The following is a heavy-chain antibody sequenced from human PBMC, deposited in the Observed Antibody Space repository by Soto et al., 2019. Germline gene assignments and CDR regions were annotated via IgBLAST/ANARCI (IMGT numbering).Heavy chain of an antibody. CDR2: IYYSGSN. J-gene: IGHJ4*02. Sequence: PSETLSLTCTVSGGSISSSSYYWGWIRQPPGKGLEWIGSIYYSGSNHYNPSLRRRVTISVDTSKSQFSLKLSSVTAADTAVYYCARGRGDTAMAWYYWGQGTLVTVSS. V-gene: IGHV4-39*07. CDR1: GGSISSSSYY. CDR3: ARGRGDTAMAWYY. D-gene: IGHD5-18*01.